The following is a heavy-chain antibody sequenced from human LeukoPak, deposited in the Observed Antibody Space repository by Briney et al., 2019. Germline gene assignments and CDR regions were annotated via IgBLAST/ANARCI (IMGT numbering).Heavy chain of an antibody. CDR2: FRSSRGTI. J-gene: IGHJ3*02. CDR3: ARGTLMNAFDI. Sequence: GGSLRLSCAASGFSVGTYEMNGVRQAPGKGLEWVSYFRSSRGTIYYADSVRGRFTVSGDSAKNSLYLQMNSLRADDTAVYYCARGTLMNAFDIWGQGTMVTVSS. V-gene: IGHV3-48*03. D-gene: IGHD2-8*01. CDR1: GFSVGTYE.